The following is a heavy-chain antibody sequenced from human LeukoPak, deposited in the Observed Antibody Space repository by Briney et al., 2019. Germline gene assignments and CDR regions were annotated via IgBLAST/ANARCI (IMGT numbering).Heavy chain of an antibody. D-gene: IGHD6-19*01. CDR1: GGTFSSYA. CDR3: ARDATPGYSSGWTLRFLSVGVDY. Sequence: SVKVSCKASGGTFSSYAISWVRQAPGQGLEWMGGIIPIFGTANYAQKFQGRVTITADESTSTAYMELSSLRSEDTAVYYCARDATPGYSSGWTLRFLSVGVDYWGLGTLVTVSS. V-gene: IGHV1-69*13. J-gene: IGHJ4*02. CDR2: IIPIFGTA.